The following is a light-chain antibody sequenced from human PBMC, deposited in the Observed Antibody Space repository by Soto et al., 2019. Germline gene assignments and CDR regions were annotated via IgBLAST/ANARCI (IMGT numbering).Light chain of an antibody. CDR2: DAS. V-gene: IGKV1-5*01. CDR1: QSFGRW. J-gene: IGKJ1*01. CDR3: QQYNIYPWT. Sequence: DIQMTQSPSTLSASVGDRVTITCRGSQSFGRWLAWYQQKPGKAPKLLIYDASSLESGVPSRFSGSGPGTEFTLTISSLQPDDFATYYCQQYNIYPWTCGQGTKVDIK.